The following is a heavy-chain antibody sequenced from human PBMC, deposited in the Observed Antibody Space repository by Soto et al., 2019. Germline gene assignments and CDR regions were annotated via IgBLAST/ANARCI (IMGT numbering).Heavy chain of an antibody. V-gene: IGHV4-30-2*01. Sequence: TSGTLSLTCAVTGGSICSGGYSWSWIRQPPGKGLEWIGYIYHSGSTYYNPSLKSRVTISVDRSKNQFSLKLSSVTAADTAVYYCARVPDRWGQGTLVTVS. CDR1: GGSICSGGYS. D-gene: IGHD2-2*01. J-gene: IGHJ5*02. CDR2: IYHSGST. CDR3: ARVPDR.